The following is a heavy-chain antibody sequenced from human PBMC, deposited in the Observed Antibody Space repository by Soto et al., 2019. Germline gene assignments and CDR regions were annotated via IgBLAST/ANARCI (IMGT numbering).Heavy chain of an antibody. V-gene: IGHV1-2*04. CDR2: INPNSGGT. CDR1: GYTFTGYY. J-gene: IGHJ4*02. D-gene: IGHD4-4*01. Sequence: ASVKVSCKASGYTFTGYYMHWVRQAPGQGLEWMGWINPNSGGTNYAQKFQGWVTMTRDTSISTAYMELSRLRSDDTAAYYCASGPPNTVTTRAAIPNFDCWGQGTMVTVSS. CDR3: ASGPPNTVTTRAAIPNFDC.